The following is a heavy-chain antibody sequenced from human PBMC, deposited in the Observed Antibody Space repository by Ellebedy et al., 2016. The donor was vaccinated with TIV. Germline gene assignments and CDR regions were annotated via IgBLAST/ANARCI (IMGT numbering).Heavy chain of an antibody. CDR3: ARRYNWNYYYGMDV. D-gene: IGHD1-20*01. V-gene: IGHV5-51*01. CDR1: GYSFTSYW. Sequence: ASVKVSCKGSGYSFTSYWIGWVRQMPGKGLEWMGIIYPGDSDTRYSPSFQGHVTISADKSISTAYLQWSSLKASDTAMYYCARRYNWNYYYGMDVWGQGTTVTVSS. CDR2: IYPGDSDT. J-gene: IGHJ6*02.